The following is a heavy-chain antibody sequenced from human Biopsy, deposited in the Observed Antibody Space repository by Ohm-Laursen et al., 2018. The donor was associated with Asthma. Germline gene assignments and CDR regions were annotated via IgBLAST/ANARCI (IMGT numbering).Heavy chain of an antibody. CDR2: IWYDGSNK. D-gene: IGHD6-19*01. J-gene: IGHJ4*02. Sequence: SLRLPCSASGFTFSSYGMHWVRQAPGKGLEWVAVIWYDGSNKYYADSVKGRFTISRDNSKNTPYLQMNSLRAEDTAVYYCARDREYSSGWYQPLFDYWGQGTLVTVSS. CDR3: ARDREYSSGWYQPLFDY. V-gene: IGHV3-33*01. CDR1: GFTFSSYG.